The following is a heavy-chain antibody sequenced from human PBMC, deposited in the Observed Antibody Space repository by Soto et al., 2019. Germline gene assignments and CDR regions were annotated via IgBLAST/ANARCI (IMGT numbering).Heavy chain of an antibody. D-gene: IGHD3-10*01. J-gene: IGHJ3*02. CDR2: ISGSGGST. V-gene: IGHV3-23*01. CDR3: AKGLVWLGEYPDDAFDI. Sequence: GGSLRLSCAASGFTFSSYAMSWVRQAPGKGLEWVSAISGSGGSTYYADSVKGRFTISRDNSKNTLYLQMNSLRAEDSAVWYSAKGLVWLGEYPDDAFDIWGQGTMVTVSS. CDR1: GFTFSSYA.